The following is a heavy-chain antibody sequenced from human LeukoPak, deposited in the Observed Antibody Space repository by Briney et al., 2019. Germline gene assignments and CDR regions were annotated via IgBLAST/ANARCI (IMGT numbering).Heavy chain of an antibody. CDR3: AKDLDYV. CDR2: ISWNSGSI. V-gene: IGHV3-9*01. Sequence: GGSLRLSCAASGFTFSSYAMSWVRQARGKGLEWVSGISWNSGSIGYADSVKGRFTISRDNAKNSLYLQMNSLRAEDTALYYCAKDLDYVWGQGTLVTVSS. J-gene: IGHJ4*02. D-gene: IGHD4-17*01. CDR1: GFTFSSYA.